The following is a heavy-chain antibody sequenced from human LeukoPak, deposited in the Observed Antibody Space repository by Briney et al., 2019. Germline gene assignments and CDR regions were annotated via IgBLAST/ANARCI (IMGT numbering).Heavy chain of an antibody. CDR1: GGSISSSSYY. D-gene: IGHD3-10*01. V-gene: IGHV4-39*07. J-gene: IGHJ4*02. Sequence: PSETLSLTCTVSGGSISSSSYYWGWIRQPPGKGLEWIGSIYYSGSTYYNPSLKSRVTISVDTSKNQFSLKLSSVTAADTAVYYCARDLGQPGRVLDYWGQGTLVTVSS. CDR3: ARDLGQPGRVLDY. CDR2: IYYSGST.